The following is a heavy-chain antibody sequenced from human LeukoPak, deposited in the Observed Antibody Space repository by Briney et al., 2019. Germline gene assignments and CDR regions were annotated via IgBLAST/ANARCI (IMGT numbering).Heavy chain of an antibody. J-gene: IGHJ3*02. CDR3: ARGGPSILVVVAAQYDAFDI. D-gene: IGHD2-15*01. V-gene: IGHV1-69*13. Sequence: SVKVSCKASGGTFSSYAISWVRQAPGQGLEWMGGIIPIFGTANYAQKFQGRVTITADQSTSTAYMELSSLRSEDTAVYYCARGGPSILVVVAAQYDAFDIWGQGTMVTVSS. CDR2: IIPIFGTA. CDR1: GGTFSSYA.